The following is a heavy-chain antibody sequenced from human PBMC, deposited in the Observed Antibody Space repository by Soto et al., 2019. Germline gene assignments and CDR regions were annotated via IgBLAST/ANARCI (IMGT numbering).Heavy chain of an antibody. Sequence: QMQLVQSGAEVKRPGASVRVSCKSSGYTFTSFYIHWVRQAPGQVLEWMGIINPSGGITNFAERFEGRVTITRDKSTNTHNMELSSLKSGDTAVYYCASSPAFSSSWYGIPPDPSHGMDVWGQGTTVTVS. J-gene: IGHJ6*02. CDR1: GYTFTSFY. D-gene: IGHD6-13*01. CDR3: ASSPAFSSSWYGIPPDPSHGMDV. CDR2: INPSGGIT. V-gene: IGHV1-46*01.